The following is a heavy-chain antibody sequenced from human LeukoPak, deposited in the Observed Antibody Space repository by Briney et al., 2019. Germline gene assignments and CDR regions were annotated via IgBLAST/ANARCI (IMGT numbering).Heavy chain of an antibody. D-gene: IGHD4-17*01. Sequence: SETLSLTCTVSGGSISSYYWSWIRQPPGKGLEWIGYIYYSGSTNYNPSLKSRVTISVDTSKNQSSLKLSSVTAADTAVYYCARVSTVTAPHWYYYYGMDVWGQGTTVTVSS. V-gene: IGHV4-59*01. CDR2: IYYSGST. J-gene: IGHJ6*02. CDR3: ARVSTVTAPHWYYYYGMDV. CDR1: GGSISSYY.